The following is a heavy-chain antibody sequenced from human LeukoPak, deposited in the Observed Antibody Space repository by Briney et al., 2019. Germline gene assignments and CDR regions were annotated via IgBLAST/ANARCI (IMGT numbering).Heavy chain of an antibody. CDR2: IYNGGPTI. D-gene: IGHD4-17*01. CDR1: GFTFGDYY. CDR3: ARNYGDHGFYYFDF. V-gene: IGHV3-11*01. Sequence: GGSLRLSCAASGFTFGDYYMSWIRQAPGKGLEWVSHIYNGGPTIYYADSVKGRFTISRDNAKNSLYLQMNSLRVEDTAVYFCARNYGDHGFYYFDFWGQGSLVTVSS. J-gene: IGHJ4*02.